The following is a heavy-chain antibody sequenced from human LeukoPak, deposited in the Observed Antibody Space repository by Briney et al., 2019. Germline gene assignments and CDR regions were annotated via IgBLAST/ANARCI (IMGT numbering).Heavy chain of an antibody. D-gene: IGHD6-6*01. V-gene: IGHV6-1*01. CDR2: TYYKSKWYS. J-gene: IGHJ4*02. CDR1: GDSVSSNSAA. Sequence: SQTLSLTCAISGDSVSSNSAAWNWIRQSPSRGLEWLGRTYYKSKWYSDYAVSVKSRITINPDTSKNQFSLHLNSVTPEDTAIYYCARATLKYSSSPLDYWGQGTLVTVSS. CDR3: ARATLKYSSSPLDY.